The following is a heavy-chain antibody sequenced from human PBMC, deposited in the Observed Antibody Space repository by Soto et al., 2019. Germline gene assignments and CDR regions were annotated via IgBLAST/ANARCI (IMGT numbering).Heavy chain of an antibody. CDR2: IYYRGST. J-gene: IGHJ5*02. V-gene: IGHV4-39*01. Sequence: QLQLQESGPGLVKPSETLSLTCTVSGGSISSRGYYWGWIRQPPGKGLEWIGTIYYRGSTYYNPSLKSRVTISVDTSKNQFSLKLSSVTAADTAVYYCATSNWFDPWGQGTLVTVSS. CDR1: GGSISSRGYY. CDR3: ATSNWFDP.